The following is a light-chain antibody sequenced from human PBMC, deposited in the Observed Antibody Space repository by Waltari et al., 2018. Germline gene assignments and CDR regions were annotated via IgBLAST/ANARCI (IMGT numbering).Light chain of an antibody. J-gene: IGKJ1*01. V-gene: IGKV3-15*01. Sequence: SCRASRKVRTNLAWYQHKPGQTPRLLISGASTRALGVPDRFSGAGSGTDFTLTISSLRSEDFAVYYCQQYDDSSPWTFGQGTKVEIK. CDR3: QQYDDSSPWT. CDR1: RKVRTN. CDR2: GAS.